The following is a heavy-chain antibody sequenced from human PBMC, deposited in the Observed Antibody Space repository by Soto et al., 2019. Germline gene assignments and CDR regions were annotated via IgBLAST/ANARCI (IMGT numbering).Heavy chain of an antibody. CDR3: ARGGLYNWNYRNYYYGMDV. CDR1: GGSFSGYY. J-gene: IGHJ6*02. CDR2: INHSGST. V-gene: IGHV4-34*01. D-gene: IGHD1-7*01. Sequence: SETLSLTCAVYGGSFSGYYWSWIRQPPGKGLEWIGEINHSGSTNYNPSLKSRVTISVDTSKNQFSLKLSSVTAADTAVYYCARGGLYNWNYRNYYYGMDVWGQGTTVTVSS.